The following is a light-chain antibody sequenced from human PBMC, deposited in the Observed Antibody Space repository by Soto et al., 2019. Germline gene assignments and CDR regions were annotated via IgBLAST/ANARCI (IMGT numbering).Light chain of an antibody. Sequence: DIHITHSPSTLSASVGDRVTITCRASQSISSWLALYQQKPGKAPKLLIYDASSLESGVPSRFSGSGSGTEFTLTISSLQPDDFATYYCQQYNSYSPPWTFGQGTKVDIK. V-gene: IGKV1-5*01. CDR2: DAS. CDR1: QSISSW. J-gene: IGKJ1*01. CDR3: QQYNSYSPPWT.